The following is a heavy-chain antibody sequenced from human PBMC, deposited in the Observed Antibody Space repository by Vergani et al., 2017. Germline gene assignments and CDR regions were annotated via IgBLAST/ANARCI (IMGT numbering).Heavy chain of an antibody. D-gene: IGHD1-7*01. CDR2: IYWNDDR. J-gene: IGHJ6*03. CDR1: GFSLNTRGVS. V-gene: IGHV2-5*04. Sequence: QITLKESGPTLVKPTQTLTLTCTFSGFSLNTRGVSVAWIRQPPGKALDWLALIYWNDDRHYSPSLNNRVTITKDTSKNQVVLTMTNMDYVDTGTYYCVYXKTECGTTGCFYPFCYYYYMDVWGKGTTVTVSS. CDR3: VYXKTECGTTGCFYPFCYYYYMDV.